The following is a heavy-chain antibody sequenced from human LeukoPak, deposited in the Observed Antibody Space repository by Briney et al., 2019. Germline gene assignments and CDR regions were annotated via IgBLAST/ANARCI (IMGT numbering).Heavy chain of an antibody. J-gene: IGHJ4*02. CDR3: ARGDHRYKYSSFDY. V-gene: IGHV3-74*01. D-gene: IGHD6-6*01. Sequence: GGSLRLSCAASGFTFSSYWMHWVRHAPGKGLVWVSRINSDGSSTSYADSVKGRFTISRDNAKNTLYLQMNSLRAEDTAVYYCARGDHRYKYSSFDYWGQGTLVTVSS. CDR1: GFTFSSYW. CDR2: INSDGSST.